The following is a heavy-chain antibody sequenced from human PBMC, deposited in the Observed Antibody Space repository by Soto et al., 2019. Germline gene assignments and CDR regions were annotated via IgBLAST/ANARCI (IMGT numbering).Heavy chain of an antibody. D-gene: IGHD5-18*01. CDR1: GYRFTSYW. V-gene: IGHV5-51*01. CDR3: SRKDKSCYLNWFDP. Sequence: PGESLKISCRTSGYRFTSYWIAWVRQMPGKGLEWMGIIFPSYSDTRYSPSFQGQVPITADSSTSTVFFQWASLKASDTAVYFCSRKDKSCYLNWFDPCGQGLLVTVSS. J-gene: IGHJ5*02. CDR2: IFPSYSDT.